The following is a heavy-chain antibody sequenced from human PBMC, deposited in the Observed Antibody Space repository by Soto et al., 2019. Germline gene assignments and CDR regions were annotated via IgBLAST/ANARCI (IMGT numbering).Heavy chain of an antibody. D-gene: IGHD1-26*01. CDR1: GGTFSSYA. CDR2: NSAYNDNT. CDR3: ARLLKGGDVTENRFAP. J-gene: IGHJ5*02. Sequence: GASVKVSCKASGGTFSSYAISWVRQAPGQGLEWMGWNSAYNDNTNYAQKLQGRVTMTSDTSTSTAYMELRSLRSDDTAVYYCARLLKGGDVTENRFAPWGQGTLVTVSS. V-gene: IGHV1-18*01.